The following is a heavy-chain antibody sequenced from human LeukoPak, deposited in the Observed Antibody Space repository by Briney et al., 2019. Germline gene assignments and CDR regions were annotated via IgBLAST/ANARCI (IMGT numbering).Heavy chain of an antibody. J-gene: IGHJ4*02. CDR3: ARSPLQGSGFDY. CDR2: FYSGGST. D-gene: IGHD2-15*01. Sequence: PGGSLRLSRAAAGFTVSSNYMSWVRQAPGKGLEWVSVFYSGGSTYYADSVKGRFTISRDNSKNTLYLQMNSLRAEDTAVYYCARSPLQGSGFDYWGQGTLVTVSS. CDR1: GFTVSSNY. V-gene: IGHV3-53*01.